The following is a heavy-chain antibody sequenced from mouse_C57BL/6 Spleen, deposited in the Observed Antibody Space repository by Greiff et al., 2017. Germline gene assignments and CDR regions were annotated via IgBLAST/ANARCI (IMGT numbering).Heavy chain of an antibody. J-gene: IGHJ2*01. D-gene: IGHD1-1*01. V-gene: IGHV14-4*01. Sequence: QLKESGAELVRPGASVKLSCTASGFNIKDDYMHWVKQRPEQGLEWIGWIDPENGDTEYASKFQGKATITADTSSNTAYLQLSSLTSEDTAVYYCTMGYYGSLDYWGQGTTLTVSS. CDR2: IDPENGDT. CDR1: GFNIKDDY. CDR3: TMGYYGSLDY.